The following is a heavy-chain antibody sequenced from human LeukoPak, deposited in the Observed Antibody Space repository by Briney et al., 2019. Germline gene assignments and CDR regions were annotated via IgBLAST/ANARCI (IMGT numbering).Heavy chain of an antibody. J-gene: IGHJ4*02. V-gene: IGHV3-23*01. Sequence: PGGSLRLSCAASGFTFSSYAMSWVRQAPGKGLEWVSGISGSGGSTYYADSVKGRFTISRDNSKNTLYLQMNSLRAEDTAVYYCANRGYSGYPFDYWGQGTLVTVSS. CDR1: GFTFSSYA. D-gene: IGHD5-12*01. CDR3: ANRGYSGYPFDY. CDR2: ISGSGGST.